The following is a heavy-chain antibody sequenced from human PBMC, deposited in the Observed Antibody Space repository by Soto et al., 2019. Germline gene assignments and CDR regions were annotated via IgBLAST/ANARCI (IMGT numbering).Heavy chain of an antibody. CDR2: INPNSGGT. CDR3: ARSKWSPYYYYGMDV. CDR1: GYTFTGYY. D-gene: IGHD2-15*01. Sequence: ASVKVSCKASGYTFTGYYMHWVRQAPGQGLEWMGWINPNSGGTNYAQKFQGWVTMTRDTSISTAYMELSRLRSDDTAVYYCARSKWSPYYYYGMDVWVQGTTVTVSS. J-gene: IGHJ6*02. V-gene: IGHV1-2*04.